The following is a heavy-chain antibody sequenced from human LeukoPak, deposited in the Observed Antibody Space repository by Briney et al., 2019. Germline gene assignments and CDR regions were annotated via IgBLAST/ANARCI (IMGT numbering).Heavy chain of an antibody. V-gene: IGHV3-7*01. Sequence: GGSLRLSCAASGFIFSTYWMTWVRQAPGKGPEWVATIKYDGNEKYYVDSVRGRFTISRDNAKNSLYLQMNSLTAEDTAVFYCVRESFSRGDFNWGQGTLVSVSS. CDR2: IKYDGNEK. D-gene: IGHD7-27*01. CDR3: VRESFSRGDFN. CDR1: GFIFSTYW. J-gene: IGHJ4*02.